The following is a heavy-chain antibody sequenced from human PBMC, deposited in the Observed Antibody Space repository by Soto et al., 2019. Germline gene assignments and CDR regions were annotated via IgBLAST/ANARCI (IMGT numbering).Heavy chain of an antibody. J-gene: IGHJ4*02. CDR1: GGSISSYY. CDR2: IYYSGST. V-gene: IGHV4-59*01. CDR3: ARYSGSYLGYFDY. Sequence: SETLSLTCTVSGGSISSYYWSWIRQPPGKGLEWIGYIYYSGSTNYNPSLKSRVTISVDTSKDQFSLKLSSVTAADTAVYYCARYSGSYLGYFDYWGQGTLVTVSS. D-gene: IGHD1-26*01.